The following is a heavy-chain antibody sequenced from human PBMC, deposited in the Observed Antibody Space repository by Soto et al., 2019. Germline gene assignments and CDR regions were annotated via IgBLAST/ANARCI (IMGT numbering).Heavy chain of an antibody. CDR2: IYWDDDK. D-gene: IGHD6-13*01. CDR3: ARRGYLSSSWQRVWFDP. CDR1: GFSLSSSGVG. V-gene: IGHV2-5*02. J-gene: IGHJ5*02. Sequence: QITLKESGPTLVKPTQTLTLTCTFSGFSLSSSGVGVGWIRQPPGKALEWLALIYWDDDKRYNPSLMNRLSITKDISEHQVVLTVTNMAPVDTATCYRARRGYLSSSWQRVWFDPWGQGTLVTVSS.